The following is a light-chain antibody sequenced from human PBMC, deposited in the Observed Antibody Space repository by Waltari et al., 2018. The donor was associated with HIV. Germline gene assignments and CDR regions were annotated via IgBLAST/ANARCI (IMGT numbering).Light chain of an antibody. J-gene: IGLJ2*01. CDR1: RSNIGSNV. V-gene: IGLV1-44*01. Sequence: QSVLTQPPSASGTPGQRVTISCSGTRSNIGSNVVNWYQQLPGTAPKLLIYKNNQRPSGVPDGFSGSKSGTSASLAISGLQSDDEGDYYCSAWDDNVNALFGGGTKLTVL. CDR3: SAWDDNVNAL. CDR2: KNN.